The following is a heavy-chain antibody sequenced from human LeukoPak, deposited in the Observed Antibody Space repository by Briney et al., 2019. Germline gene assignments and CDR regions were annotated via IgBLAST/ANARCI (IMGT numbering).Heavy chain of an antibody. Sequence: GASVKVSCKASGYTFTSYDINWVRQATGQGLEWMGWMNPNSGNTGYAQKFQGRVTMTRNTSISTAYMELSSLRSEDTAVYYCARFIGSYYYYYGMDVWGQGTTVTVSS. D-gene: IGHD1-26*01. CDR1: GYTFTSYD. J-gene: IGHJ6*02. CDR3: ARFIGSYYYYYGMDV. CDR2: MNPNSGNT. V-gene: IGHV1-8*01.